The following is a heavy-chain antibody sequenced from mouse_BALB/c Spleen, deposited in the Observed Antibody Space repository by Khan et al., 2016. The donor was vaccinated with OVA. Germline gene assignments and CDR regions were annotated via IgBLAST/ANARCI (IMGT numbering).Heavy chain of an antibody. V-gene: IGHV1S136*01. CDR3: ARNYRYDVYFDS. CDR1: GYTFTSSV. Sequence: EVELVESGPELVKPGASVKMSCTASGYTFTSSVIHWVRQKSGQGLDWIGYIYPFNDGTKYNEKFEGKATLTSDKSPSTAYMELSSLTSEDSAVYYCARNYRYDVYFDSWGQGTTLTVSS. D-gene: IGHD2-14*01. CDR2: IYPFNDGT. J-gene: IGHJ2*01.